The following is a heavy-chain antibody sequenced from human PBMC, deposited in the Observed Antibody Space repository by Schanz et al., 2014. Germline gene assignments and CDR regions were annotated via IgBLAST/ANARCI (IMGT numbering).Heavy chain of an antibody. Sequence: QVQLIQSGAEVKKPGASVKVSCTASGYTFTSYDINWVRQAPGQGLEWLGWMNPNSGNTGYAQKFQGGVTMTRNTTISTAYMELSSLRSEDAAVYYCARGRGCTGGSCYSWFDLWGQGTLVTVAS. CDR3: ARGRGCTGGSCYSWFDL. CDR2: MNPNSGNT. CDR1: GYTFTSYD. J-gene: IGHJ5*02. V-gene: IGHV1-8*01. D-gene: IGHD2-15*01.